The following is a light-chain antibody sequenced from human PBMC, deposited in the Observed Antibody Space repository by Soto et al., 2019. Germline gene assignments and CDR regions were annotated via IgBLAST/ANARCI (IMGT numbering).Light chain of an antibody. Sequence: EIVLTQYPGTLSLSPGERATLSCMASQSVSSSYLAWYQQKPGQAPRLLIYGASSRATGIPDRFSGSGSGTDFTLTISRLEPEDFAVYYCHQYDSSPLTFGGGTKVEIK. CDR3: HQYDSSPLT. V-gene: IGKV3-20*01. J-gene: IGKJ4*01. CDR1: QSVSSSY. CDR2: GAS.